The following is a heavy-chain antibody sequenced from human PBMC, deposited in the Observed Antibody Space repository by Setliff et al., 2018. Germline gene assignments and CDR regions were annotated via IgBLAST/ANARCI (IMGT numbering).Heavy chain of an antibody. CDR1: GFTFKTYE. D-gene: IGHD2-15*01. Sequence: GGSLRLSCEASGFTFKTYEMIWVRQAPGKGLERVSKTHTDGITIYSDSVRGRFTIFRDSAKNSLYLQMNSLSTEDTAVYYCTTDKCCGAPVYFYYGMDVWGQGTTVTV. J-gene: IGHJ6*02. CDR3: TTDKCCGAPVYFYYGMDV. V-gene: IGHV3-48*03. CDR2: THTDGITI.